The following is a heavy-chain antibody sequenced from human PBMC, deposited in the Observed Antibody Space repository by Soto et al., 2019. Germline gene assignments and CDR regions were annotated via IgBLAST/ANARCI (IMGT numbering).Heavy chain of an antibody. V-gene: IGHV3-21*01. Sequence: PGGSLRLSCAASGFTFSSYSMNWVRQAPGKGLEWVSSISSSSSYIYYADSVKGRLTISRDNAKNSLYLQMNSLRAEDTAVYYCARSYGSYYYGMDVWGQGTTVTVSS. CDR1: GFTFSSYS. CDR2: ISSSSSYI. D-gene: IGHD5-18*01. J-gene: IGHJ6*02. CDR3: ARSYGSYYYGMDV.